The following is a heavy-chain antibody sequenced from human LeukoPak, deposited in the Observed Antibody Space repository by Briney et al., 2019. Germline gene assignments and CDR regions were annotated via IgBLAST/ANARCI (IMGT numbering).Heavy chain of an antibody. CDR1: GFTFSSYG. J-gene: IGHJ4*02. CDR3: ARDGGQWLVWYYFDY. CDR2: IWYDGSNK. V-gene: IGHV3-33*08. Sequence: GGSLRLSCAASGFTFSSYGMHWVRQAPGKGLEWVAVIWYDGSNKYYADSVKGRFTISRDNSKNTLYLQMNSLRVEDTAVYYCARDGGQWLVWYYFDYWGQGTLVTVSS. D-gene: IGHD6-19*01.